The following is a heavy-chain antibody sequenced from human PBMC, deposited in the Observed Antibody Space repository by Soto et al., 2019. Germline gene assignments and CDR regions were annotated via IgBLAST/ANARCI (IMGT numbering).Heavy chain of an antibody. J-gene: IGHJ6*02. CDR3: ARQWELPDYYYGMDV. V-gene: IGHV5-51*01. D-gene: IGHD1-26*01. CDR2: IYPGDSDT. CDR1: GYSFPSYW. Sequence: GESLKISCKGSGYSFPSYWIGWVRQMPGKGLEWMGIIYPGDSDTRYSPSFQGQVTISADKSISTAYLQWSSLKASDTAMYYCARQWELPDYYYGMDVWGQGTTVTVSS.